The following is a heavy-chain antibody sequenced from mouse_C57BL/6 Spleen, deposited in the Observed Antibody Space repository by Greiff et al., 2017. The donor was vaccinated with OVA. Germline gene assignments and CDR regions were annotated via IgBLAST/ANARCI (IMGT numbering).Heavy chain of an antibody. CDR1: GFTFSNYW. D-gene: IGHD2-3*01. Sequence: EVKLMESGGGLVQPGGSMKLSCVASGFTFSNYWMNWVRQSPEKGLEWVAQIRLKSDNYATHYAESVKGRFTISRDDSKSSVYLQMNSLRAEDTGIYYCTGADGDYWGQGTTLTVSS. CDR3: TGADGDY. J-gene: IGHJ2*01. CDR2: IRLKSDNYAT. V-gene: IGHV6-3*01.